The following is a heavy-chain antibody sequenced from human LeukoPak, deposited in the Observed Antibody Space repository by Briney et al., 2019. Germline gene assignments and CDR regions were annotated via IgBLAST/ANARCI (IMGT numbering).Heavy chain of an antibody. CDR1: GGCFSGYY. Sequence: SETLSVSCAVCGGCFSGYYWSWIRHPPGKGLEWIGEINHSGSTNYSPSLKSRVTISVDTSKNQFSLKLSSVTAADTAVYYCARSVGYEWLPADFHYWGQGTLVTVSS. D-gene: IGHD2-8*02. CDR3: ARSVGYEWLPADFHY. CDR2: INHSGST. J-gene: IGHJ4*02. V-gene: IGHV4-34*01.